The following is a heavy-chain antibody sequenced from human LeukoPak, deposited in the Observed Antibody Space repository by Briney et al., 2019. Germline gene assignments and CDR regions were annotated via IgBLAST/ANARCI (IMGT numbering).Heavy chain of an antibody. CDR3: EKEHYDYGDYDGGDY. CDR2: RRYDGSNK. J-gene: IGHJ4*02. CDR1: GFTFSTYG. D-gene: IGHD4-17*01. Sequence: GGSLRLSCAASGFTFSTYGMHWLRQAPGKGLEWVAFRRYDGSNKYYADSVKGRFTISRDNSKNTLYLQMNTLRAEDTALYYCEKEHYDYGDYDGGDYWGQGTLVTVSS. V-gene: IGHV3-30*02.